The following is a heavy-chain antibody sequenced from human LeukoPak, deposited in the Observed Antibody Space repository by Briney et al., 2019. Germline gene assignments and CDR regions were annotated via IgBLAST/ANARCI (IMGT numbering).Heavy chain of an antibody. V-gene: IGHV5-51*01. J-gene: IGHJ3*02. CDR1: GYSINNYW. D-gene: IGHD1-7*01. CDR2: IYPADSDI. CDR3: ARQGLELQDAFDI. Sequence: GESLKISCKGSGYSINNYWIGWVRQMPGKGLEWMGIIYPADSDIRYSPSFQGQVTISADKSISTAYLQWSSLKASDTAMYYCARQGLELQDAFDIWGQGTMVTVSS.